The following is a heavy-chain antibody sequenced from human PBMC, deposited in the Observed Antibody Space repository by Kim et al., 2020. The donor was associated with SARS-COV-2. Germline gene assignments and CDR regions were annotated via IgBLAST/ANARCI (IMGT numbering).Heavy chain of an antibody. Sequence: SETLSLTCTVSGGSINNYYWSWIRQPPGKGLQWIGYIYYNGITSYNPSLKSLVTISVDTSKNQFSLNLSSVSAADTAVYFCARHLSLWPDWYFDLWGRGT. D-gene: IGHD2-21*01. V-gene: IGHV4-59*08. CDR3: ARHLSLWPDWYFDL. J-gene: IGHJ2*01. CDR1: GGSINNYY. CDR2: IYYNGIT.